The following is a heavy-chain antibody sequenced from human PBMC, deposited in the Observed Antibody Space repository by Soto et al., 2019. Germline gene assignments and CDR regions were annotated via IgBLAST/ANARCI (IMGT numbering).Heavy chain of an antibody. CDR3: ARMETFGSLKWVDP. CDR2: MNPGSGDT. CDR1: GYSFTNND. Sequence: DSVKVSCKASGYSFTNNDVSWVRQATGQGLEWMGWMNPGSGDTGYAQKFQGRVTMTRDISIATAYMELSSLRSDDTAIYYCARMETFGSLKWVDPGGKGTLVPVSS. V-gene: IGHV1-8*01. J-gene: IGHJ5*02. D-gene: IGHD3-16*01.